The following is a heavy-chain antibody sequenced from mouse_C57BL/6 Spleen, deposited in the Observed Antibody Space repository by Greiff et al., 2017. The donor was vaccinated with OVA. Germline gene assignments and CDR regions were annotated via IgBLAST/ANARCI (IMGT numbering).Heavy chain of an antibody. CDR1: GYTFTSYW. J-gene: IGHJ2*01. CDR2: IDPNSGGT. V-gene: IGHV1-72*01. Sequence: QQSCQASGYTFTSYWMHWVKQRPGRGLEWIGRIDPNSGGTKYNEKFKSKATLTVDKPSSTAYMQLSSLTSEDSAVCYCARSYYYGSSLDYWGQGTTLTVSS. CDR3: ARSYYYGSSLDY. D-gene: IGHD1-1*01.